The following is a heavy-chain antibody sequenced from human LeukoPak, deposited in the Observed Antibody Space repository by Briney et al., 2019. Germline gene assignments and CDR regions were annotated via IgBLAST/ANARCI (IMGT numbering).Heavy chain of an antibody. CDR3: ARRSELRYSQHDAFDI. J-gene: IGHJ3*02. CDR1: AGSFSGSY. Sequence: SPSLSLTFSLDAGSFSGSYCSSIRHPPGDWMGWIVGMNLSGSANSNPSLKSRATISVDTSTNQFSRKLRPVTPAHTAVYYCARRSELRYSQHDAFDIWGQGTMVTVSS. D-gene: IGHD3-9*01. V-gene: IGHV4-34*01. CDR2: MNLSGSA.